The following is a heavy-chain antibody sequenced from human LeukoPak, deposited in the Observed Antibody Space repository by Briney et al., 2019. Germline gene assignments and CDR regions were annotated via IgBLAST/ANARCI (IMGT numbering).Heavy chain of an antibody. CDR3: ARAADYPNNAFDI. D-gene: IGHD4-11*01. CDR1: GYTFTSYG. CDR2: INPNSGGT. Sequence: ASVKVSCKASGYTFTSYGISWVRQAPGQGLEWMAWINPNSGGTNYAQKFQGRVTMTRDTSISTANMELSRLRSDDTAVYYCARAADYPNNAFDIWGQGKMVTVSS. J-gene: IGHJ3*02. V-gene: IGHV1-2*02.